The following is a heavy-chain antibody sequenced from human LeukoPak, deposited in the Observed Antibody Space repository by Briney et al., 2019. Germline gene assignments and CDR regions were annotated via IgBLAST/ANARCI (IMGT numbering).Heavy chain of an antibody. CDR1: GFTFSSYW. J-gene: IGHJ4*02. CDR3: ARSPYDFWSAYLHYFDY. D-gene: IGHD3-3*01. V-gene: IGHV3-7*01. Sequence: GGSLRLSCAASGFTFSSYWMTWVRQAPGKGLEWVANIKEDGSEIYYVDSVKGRFTISRDNAKNSLYLQLNSLRAEDTAVYYCARSPYDFWSAYLHYFDYWGQGTLVTVSS. CDR2: IKEDGSEI.